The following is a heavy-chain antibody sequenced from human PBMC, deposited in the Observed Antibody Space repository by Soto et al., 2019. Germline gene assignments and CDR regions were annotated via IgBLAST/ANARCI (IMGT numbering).Heavy chain of an antibody. CDR1: GGTFSSYA. CDR2: IIPIFGTA. V-gene: IGHV1-69*13. J-gene: IGHJ5*02. CDR3: ARGTPITMVRGVFRRYWGVNWFDP. Sequence: GASVKVSCKASGGTFSSYAISWVRQAPGQGLEWMGGIIPIFGTANYAQKFQGRVTITADESTSTAYMELSSLRSEDTAVYYCARGTPITMVRGVFRRYWGVNWFDPWGQGTLVTVSS. D-gene: IGHD3-10*01.